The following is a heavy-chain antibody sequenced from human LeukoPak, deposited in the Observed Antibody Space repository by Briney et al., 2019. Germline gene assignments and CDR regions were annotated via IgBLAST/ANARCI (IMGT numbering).Heavy chain of an antibody. CDR3: ARGTFSYSVFGSYYFDY. Sequence: PGGSLRLSCAASGFTLCSCGMNWVRQAPGKGLECVSSISSTSTYIHYADSVKGRFTISRDNAKNSLFLQMNSLRAEDTAVYYCARGTFSYSVFGSYYFDYWGHGTLVSVSS. V-gene: IGHV3-21*01. CDR2: ISSTSTYI. D-gene: IGHD5/OR15-5a*01. CDR1: GFTLCSCG. J-gene: IGHJ4*01.